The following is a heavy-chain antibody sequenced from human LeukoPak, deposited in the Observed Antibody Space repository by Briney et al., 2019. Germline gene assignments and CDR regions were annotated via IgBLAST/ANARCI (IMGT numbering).Heavy chain of an antibody. V-gene: IGHV7-4-1*02. CDR3: SDAFAL. Sequence: ASVQVSCKASGYNFTNYALNWVRQTPGQGLEWMGWINANTGHPTYGQGFTPRFVFSLDTSVSTAFLQISTLKPADTAIGAGSDAFALWGQGTMVTVSS. CDR1: GYNFTNYA. CDR2: INANTGHP. D-gene: IGHD6-13*01. J-gene: IGHJ3*01.